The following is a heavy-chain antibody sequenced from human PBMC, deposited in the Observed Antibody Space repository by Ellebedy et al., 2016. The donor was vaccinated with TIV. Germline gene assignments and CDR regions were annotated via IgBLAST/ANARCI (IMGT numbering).Heavy chain of an antibody. V-gene: IGHV3-30*18. CDR1: GFTFSSYG. J-gene: IGHJ4*02. Sequence: GGSLRLSXAASGFTFSSYGMHWVRQAPGKGLEWVAVISYDGSNKYYADSVKGRFTISRDNSKNTLYLQMNSLRAEDTAVYYCAKDWDYYGSGSYYTPLFEYWGQGTLVTVSS. D-gene: IGHD3-10*01. CDR3: AKDWDYYGSGSYYTPLFEY. CDR2: ISYDGSNK.